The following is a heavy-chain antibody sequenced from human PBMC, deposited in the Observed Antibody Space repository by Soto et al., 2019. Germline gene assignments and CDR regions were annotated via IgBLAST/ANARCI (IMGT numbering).Heavy chain of an antibody. Sequence: ASVEVSCKASGYTFTSYGISWVRPAPGEGLEWMGWISAYNGNTSYGQKLQGRVTMTTGTSTSTADMELWSLRSDDTAVYYCARLSADYSGSGSQMGLSEYWGQGILITLSS. J-gene: IGHJ4*02. CDR1: GYTFTSYG. CDR2: ISAYNGNT. D-gene: IGHD3-10*01. CDR3: ARLSADYSGSGSQMGLSEY. V-gene: IGHV1-18*01.